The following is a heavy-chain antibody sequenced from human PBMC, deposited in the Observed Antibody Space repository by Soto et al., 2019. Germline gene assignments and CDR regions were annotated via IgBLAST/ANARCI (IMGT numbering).Heavy chain of an antibody. V-gene: IGHV2-5*02. CDR2: IYWDDDK. Sequence: QITLKESGPTLVKPTQTLTLTCTFSGFSLSTSGVGVGWIRQPPGKALEWLALIYWDDDKRYSPSLKSRLTITKDTSKNQVVLTMTNMDPMDTATYYCAHGRVPRWVSGSYFDYWGQGTLVTVSS. CDR3: AHGRVPRWVSGSYFDY. CDR1: GFSLSTSGVG. D-gene: IGHD3-16*01. J-gene: IGHJ4*02.